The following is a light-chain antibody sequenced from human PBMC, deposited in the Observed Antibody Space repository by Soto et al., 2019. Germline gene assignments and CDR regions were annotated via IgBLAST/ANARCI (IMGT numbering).Light chain of an antibody. CDR3: QQYSSYSWT. CDR2: AAS. CDR1: QGISSY. V-gene: IGKV1-9*01. J-gene: IGKJ1*01. Sequence: IKLTKSPSSLSAYVGDRVTITCRASQGISSYLAWYQQKPGKAPKLLIYAASTLQSGVPSRFRGSGSGTEFTLTISSLQPDDFATYYCQQYSSYSWTFGQGTKVDI.